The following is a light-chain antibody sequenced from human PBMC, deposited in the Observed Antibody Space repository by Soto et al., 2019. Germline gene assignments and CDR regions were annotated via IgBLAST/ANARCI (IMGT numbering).Light chain of an antibody. CDR1: QSISSY. J-gene: IGKJ1*01. CDR2: AAS. V-gene: IGKV1-39*01. Sequence: DIPMTQSPSSLSASVGDRVTITCRASQSISSYLNWYQQKPGKAPKLLIYAASSLQSGVPSRFSGSGSGTDFNLTISSLQPEDFATYYCQQSYSTPPWTFGQGTKVEIK. CDR3: QQSYSTPPWT.